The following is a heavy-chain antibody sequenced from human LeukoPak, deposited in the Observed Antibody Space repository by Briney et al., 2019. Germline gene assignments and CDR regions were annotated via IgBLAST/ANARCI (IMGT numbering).Heavy chain of an antibody. CDR1: GFTFSNYA. CDR2: VSGSGTSK. CDR3: ARFTSGWYYFDF. J-gene: IGHJ4*02. Sequence: PGGSLRLSCAASGFTFSNYAMIWVRQAPGKGLEWVAGVSGSGTSKHYADSVKGRFTISRDNAKNSLYLQMNSLGAGDTAVYYCARFTSGWYYFDFWGQGTLVTVSS. V-gene: IGHV3-23*01. D-gene: IGHD6-19*01.